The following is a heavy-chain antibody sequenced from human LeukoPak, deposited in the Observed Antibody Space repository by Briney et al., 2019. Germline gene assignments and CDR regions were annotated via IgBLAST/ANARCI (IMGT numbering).Heavy chain of an antibody. V-gene: IGHV3-33*01. J-gene: IGHJ4*02. CDR1: GFTFCSYG. CDR2: IWYHGRNK. D-gene: IGHD2-21*02. CDR3: ARDYCGGDCYSFDS. Sequence: GGSLRLSXAASGFTFCSYGMHWVRQSPGKGLEWVAVIWYHGRNKYFADSVKGRFTISRDISKNTLYLQMNSLRAEDTAVYYCARDYCGGDCYSFDSWGQGTLVTVSS.